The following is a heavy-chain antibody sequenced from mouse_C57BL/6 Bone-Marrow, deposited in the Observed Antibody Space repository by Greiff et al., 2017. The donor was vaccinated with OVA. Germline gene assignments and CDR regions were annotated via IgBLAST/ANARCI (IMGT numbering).Heavy chain of an antibody. CDR3: ARCHYYGSSPFDY. Sequence: VQLQQSGPELVKPGASVKISCKASGYTFTDYYMNWVKQSHGKSLEWIGDINPNNGGTSYNQKFKGKATLTVDKSSSTAYMELRSLTSEDSAVYYCARCHYYGSSPFDYWGQGTTLTVSS. CDR2: INPNNGGT. D-gene: IGHD1-1*01. CDR1: GYTFTDYY. J-gene: IGHJ2*01. V-gene: IGHV1-26*01.